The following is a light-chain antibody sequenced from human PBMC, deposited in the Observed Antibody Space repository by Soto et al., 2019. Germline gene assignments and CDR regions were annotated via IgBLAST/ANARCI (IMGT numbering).Light chain of an antibody. V-gene: IGKV3-20*01. Sequence: EIVLTQSPGTLSLSPGERATLSCRASQSVSSNFLAWYQQKPGQAPRLLIYGASIRATGIPDRFSGSGSGTDFTLTISRLEPEDFAVYYCQQYGSSPWTFGQGTKMEIK. J-gene: IGKJ1*01. CDR1: QSVSSNF. CDR3: QQYGSSPWT. CDR2: GAS.